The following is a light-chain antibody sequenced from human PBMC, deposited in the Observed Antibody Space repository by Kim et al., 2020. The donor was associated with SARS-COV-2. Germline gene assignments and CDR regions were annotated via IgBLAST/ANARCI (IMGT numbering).Light chain of an antibody. V-gene: IGLV1-51*01. CDR2: DNN. CDR1: SSDIGKNY. J-gene: IGLJ3*02. CDR3: GTWDSSLSVWV. Sequence: QSVLTQPPSVSAAPGQKVTISCSGSSSDIGKNYVSWYQQLPGTAPKLLIYDNNKRPSGIPDRFSGSKSGTSATLDITGLQTGDEADYYCGTWDSSLSVWVFGGGTKLTVL.